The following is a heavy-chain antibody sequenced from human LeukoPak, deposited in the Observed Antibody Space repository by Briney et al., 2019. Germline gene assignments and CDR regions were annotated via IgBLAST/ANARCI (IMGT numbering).Heavy chain of an antibody. V-gene: IGHV3-30-3*01. CDR3: ARSALFGVVIIPSFTSYYGMDV. Sequence: GGSRRLSCAASGFTFSSYAMHWVRQAPGKGLEWVAVISYDGSNKYYADSVKGRFTISRDNSKNTLYLQMNSLRAEDTAVYYCARSALFGVVIIPSFTSYYGMDVWGQGTTVTVSS. J-gene: IGHJ6*02. CDR1: GFTFSSYA. CDR2: ISYDGSNK. D-gene: IGHD3-3*01.